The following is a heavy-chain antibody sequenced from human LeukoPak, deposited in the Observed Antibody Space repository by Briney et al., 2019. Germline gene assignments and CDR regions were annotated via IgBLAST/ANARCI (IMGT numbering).Heavy chain of an antibody. Sequence: GGSLRLXCTASGFIFSRYEYNWVRQAPGKEREWVSYIISSGSTIYYADSVKGRFTISRDNAKNSLYLQMNSLRAEDTAVYYCARVRSDVVVVAAILDYWGQGTLVTVSS. CDR2: IISSGSTI. V-gene: IGHV3-48*03. D-gene: IGHD2-15*01. CDR3: ARVRSDVVVVAAILDY. CDR1: GFIFSRYE. J-gene: IGHJ4*02.